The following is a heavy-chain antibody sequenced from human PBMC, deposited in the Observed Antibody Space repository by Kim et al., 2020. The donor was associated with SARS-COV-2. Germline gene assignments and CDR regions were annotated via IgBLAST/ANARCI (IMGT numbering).Heavy chain of an antibody. D-gene: IGHD3-22*01. CDR1: GASIMSHY. CDR3: ARQLVLDSDSSAFYWVPGS. V-gene: IGHV4-59*08. Sequence: SETLSLTCTVSGASIMSHYWSWVRQPPGKGLEWIGYINNRGTTNYNPSLRSRVIMSVDTSKNQFSLEVTSLTAADTAVYFCARQLVLDSDSSAFYWVPGSWGRGTLVTVSS. J-gene: IGHJ5*02. CDR2: INNRGTT.